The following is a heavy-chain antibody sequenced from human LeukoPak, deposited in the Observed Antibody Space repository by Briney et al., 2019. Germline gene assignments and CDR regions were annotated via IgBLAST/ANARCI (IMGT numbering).Heavy chain of an antibody. J-gene: IGHJ4*02. CDR2: MNPNSGNT. CDR3: ARGYSYGYAPY. D-gene: IGHD5-18*01. CDR1: GYTFTSYG. V-gene: IGHV1-8*03. Sequence: ASVKVSCKASGYTFTSYGLNWVRQATGQGLEWMGWMNPNSGNTGYAQKFQGRVTITRNTSISTAYMELSSLRSEDTAVYYCARGYSYGYAPYWGQGTLVTVSS.